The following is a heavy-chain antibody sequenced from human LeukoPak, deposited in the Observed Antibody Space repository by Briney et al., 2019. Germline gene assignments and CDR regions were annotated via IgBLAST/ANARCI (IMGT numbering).Heavy chain of an antibody. V-gene: IGHV6-1*01. J-gene: IGHJ4*02. Sequence: SQTLSLTCAISGDSVSSNSGAWNWIRQSPSSGLEWLGRTYYRSKWYNDYAESVKSRINIKPDTSRNQFSLQLNSVTPEDTAVYYCVRDQAGLDYWGQGTLVTVSS. CDR3: VRDQAGLDY. D-gene: IGHD6-13*01. CDR2: TYYRSKWYN. CDR1: GDSVSSNSGA.